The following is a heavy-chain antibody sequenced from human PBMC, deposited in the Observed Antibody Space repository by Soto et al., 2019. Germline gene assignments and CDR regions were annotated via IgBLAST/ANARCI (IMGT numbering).Heavy chain of an antibody. CDR2: SIPIFATA. CDR3: ARSITGTVSYYYGMDV. Sequence: QVQLVQSGAEVKKPGSSVKVSCKASGGTFSSYAISWVRQAPGQGLEWMGGSIPIFATADYAQKFQGRVTITAHEPTSTAYMELSSLRSEDTAVYYCARSITGTVSYYYGMDVWGQGTTVTVSS. V-gene: IGHV1-69*12. D-gene: IGHD1-20*01. CDR1: GGTFSSYA. J-gene: IGHJ6*02.